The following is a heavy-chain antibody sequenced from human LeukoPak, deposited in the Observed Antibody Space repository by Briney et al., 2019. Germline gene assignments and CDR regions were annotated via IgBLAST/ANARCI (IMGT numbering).Heavy chain of an antibody. Sequence: PGGSLRLSCAASGFTLSNYTMSWVRPAPGEGLECVSSVCGDGRSTYYTQSVEGRFTVSRDNSKNTLYPQLNSLRAEDTALYYGAKGITADGYNFGRGKDSWGQGALVAVSS. CDR3: AKGITADGYNFGRGKDS. CDR1: GFTLSNYT. V-gene: IGHV3-23*01. J-gene: IGHJ4*02. D-gene: IGHD5-24*01. CDR2: VCGDGRST.